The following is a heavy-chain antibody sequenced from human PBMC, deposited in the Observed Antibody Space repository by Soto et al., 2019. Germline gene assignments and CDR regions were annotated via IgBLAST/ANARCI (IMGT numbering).Heavy chain of an antibody. CDR1: GASLSSGDYY. CDR3: ARQNKWLSPFDD. CDR2: IHNSGIT. D-gene: IGHD6-19*01. V-gene: IGHV4-31*03. Sequence: QVHLQASGPGLVKPSQTLSLSCTVSGASLSSGDYYWNWIRQYPGKGLEWIGYIHNSGITDYNPSLNSRVTMSVDKSTKQFSLRVSSVTAADTAVYYCARQNKWLSPFDDWGQGTLVTVSS. J-gene: IGHJ4*02.